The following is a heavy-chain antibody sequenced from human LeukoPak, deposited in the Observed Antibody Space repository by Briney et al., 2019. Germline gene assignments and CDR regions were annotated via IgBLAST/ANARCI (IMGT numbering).Heavy chain of an antibody. CDR3: ARDKEDSSGFPLGY. V-gene: IGHV3-74*01. CDR1: GFTFSSYW. CDR2: INSYGSST. D-gene: IGHD3-22*01. Sequence: PGGSLRLSCAASGFTFSSYWMHWVRQAPRKGLVWVSRINSYGSSTSYADSVKGRFTISRDNAKNTLYLQMNSLRAEDTAVYYCARDKEDSSGFPLGYWGQGTLVTVSS. J-gene: IGHJ4*02.